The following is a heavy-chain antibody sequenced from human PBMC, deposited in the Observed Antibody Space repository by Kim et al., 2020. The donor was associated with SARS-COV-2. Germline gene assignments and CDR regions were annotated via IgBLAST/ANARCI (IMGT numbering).Heavy chain of an antibody. CDR1: GYSFTTYW. CDR3: ARRLVAGSDY. V-gene: IGHV5-51*01. D-gene: IGHD2-15*01. CDR2: IYPGDSDT. J-gene: IGHJ4*02. Sequence: GESLKISCKTSGYSFTTYWIGWVRQMPGKGLEWMGAIYPGDSDTRYSPSFEGHVTISVDKSSSSAYLQWSSLQASDTAMYYCARRLVAGSDYWGQGTLVTVSS.